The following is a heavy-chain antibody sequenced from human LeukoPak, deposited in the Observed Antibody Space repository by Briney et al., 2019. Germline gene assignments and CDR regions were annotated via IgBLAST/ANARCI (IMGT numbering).Heavy chain of an antibody. V-gene: IGHV4-4*07. CDR3: ARSGLMTGYYTRWFDP. D-gene: IGHD3/OR15-3a*01. CDR1: GGSISGYY. Sequence: PSETLSLTCTVSGGSISGYYWSWIRQPAGKGLEWIVGNYTSGGTNYNPSLKSVVTMSVDTSKTQFSLTLSSVTAADTAVYYCARSGLMTGYYTRWFDPWGQGTLVTASS. CDR2: NYTSGGT. J-gene: IGHJ5*02.